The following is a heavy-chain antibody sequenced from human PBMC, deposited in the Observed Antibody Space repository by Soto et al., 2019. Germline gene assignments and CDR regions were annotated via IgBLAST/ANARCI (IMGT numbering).Heavy chain of an antibody. Sequence: PSETLSLICTVSGGSISSSGYYWGWIRQPPGKGLEWIGTIYYSGSTYYNPSLKSRVTISVDTSKNQFSLKLSSVTAADTAVYYCARQFSVYGDYGRYFDFWGQGTLVTVSS. CDR3: ARQFSVYGDYGRYFDF. CDR2: IYYSGST. J-gene: IGHJ4*02. CDR1: GGSISSSGYY. V-gene: IGHV4-39*01. D-gene: IGHD4-17*01.